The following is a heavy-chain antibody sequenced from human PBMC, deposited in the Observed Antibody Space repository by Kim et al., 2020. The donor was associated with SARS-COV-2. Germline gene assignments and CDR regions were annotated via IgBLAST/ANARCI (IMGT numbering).Heavy chain of an antibody. CDR3: AKEGEDSSGWCDAFDI. V-gene: IGHV3-23*01. Sequence: GGSLRLSCAASGFTFSSYAMSWVRQAPGKGLEWVSAISGSGGSTYYADSVKGRFTISRDNSKNTLYLQMNSLRAEDTAVYYCAKEGEDSSGWCDAFDIWGQGTMVTVSS. CDR2: ISGSGGST. J-gene: IGHJ3*02. CDR1: GFTFSSYA. D-gene: IGHD6-19*01.